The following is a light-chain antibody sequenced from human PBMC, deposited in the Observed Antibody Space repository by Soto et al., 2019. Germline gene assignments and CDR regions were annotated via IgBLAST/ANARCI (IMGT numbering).Light chain of an antibody. CDR1: QSISSW. V-gene: IGKV1-5*01. CDR3: QQYNSYPWT. J-gene: IGKJ1*01. CDR2: DAS. Sequence: DIHMTQSPSTLSASVGDRVTITFRASQSISSWLAWYQQKPGKAPKLLIYDASSLESGVPSRFSGSGSGTEFTLTITSLQPDDFATYYCQQYNSYPWTFGQGTKVDI.